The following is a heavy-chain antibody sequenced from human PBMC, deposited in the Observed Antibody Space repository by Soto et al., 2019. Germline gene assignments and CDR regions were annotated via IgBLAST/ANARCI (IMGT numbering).Heavy chain of an antibody. CDR1: GFTFSSYS. J-gene: IGHJ4*02. D-gene: IGHD2-21*02. CDR2: IHYGGNA. CDR3: ARVNVTLDL. Sequence: LRLSCAASGFTFSSYSMSWVRQPPGKGLEWIASIHYGGNAYYSPSLTTRATISRDTSKNRVSLELRSVTAADTAVYYCARVNVTLDLWGLGTLVTVSS. V-gene: IGHV4-30-2*03.